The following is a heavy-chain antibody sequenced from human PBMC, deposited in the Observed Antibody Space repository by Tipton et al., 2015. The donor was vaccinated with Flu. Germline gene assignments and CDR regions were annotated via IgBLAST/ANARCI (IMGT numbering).Heavy chain of an antibody. CDR2: ISSGASTI. CDR1: GFIFSTYG. Sequence: SLRLSCAASGFIFSTYGMHWVRQAPGKGLEWLSYISSGASTISYADSVKGRFIVSRDNSKNTLFLQMNSLRAEDTAVYYCAKNRPEYWGLSGMDVWGQGP. CDR3: AKNRPEYWGLSGMDV. J-gene: IGHJ6*02. D-gene: IGHD2/OR15-2a*01. V-gene: IGHV3-NL1*01.